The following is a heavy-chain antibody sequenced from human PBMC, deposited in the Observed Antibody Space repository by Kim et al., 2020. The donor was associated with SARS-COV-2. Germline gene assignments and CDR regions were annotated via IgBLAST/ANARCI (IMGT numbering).Heavy chain of an antibody. CDR1: GFRFADSF. Sequence: GGSLRLSCRGSGFRFADSFFSWVRQAPGKGLEWVAFMRSRSFGATTEYAASVKNRFIISRDDSNSIVYLQMNRLRKEDTAVYYCTRGGNFDLWKAYYTDCYFDSWGQGTLVTVSS. V-gene: IGHV3-49*04. CDR3: TRGGNFDLWKAYYTDCYFDS. J-gene: IGHJ4*02. D-gene: IGHD3-3*01. CDR2: MRSRSFGATT.